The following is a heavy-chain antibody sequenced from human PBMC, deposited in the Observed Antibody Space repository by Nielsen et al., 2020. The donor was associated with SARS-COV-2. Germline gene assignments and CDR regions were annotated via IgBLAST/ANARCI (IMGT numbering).Heavy chain of an antibody. Sequence: GGSLRLSCVASGFTFSRYGMHWVRQAPGKGLEWVAVIWYDGRNKYYADSLKGRFIISRDNSKSTLYLQMNSLRGEDTAVYHCAKKGPPRDAFDIWGQGTMVTVSS. CDR1: GFTFSRYG. J-gene: IGHJ3*02. V-gene: IGHV3-33*06. CDR2: IWYDGRNK. CDR3: AKKGPPRDAFDI.